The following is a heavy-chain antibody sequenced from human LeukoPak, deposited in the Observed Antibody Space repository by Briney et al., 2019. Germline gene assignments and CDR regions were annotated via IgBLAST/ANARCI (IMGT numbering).Heavy chain of an antibody. CDR3: ARDRLD. Sequence: PSETLSLTCTVSGGSMSGHYWSWIRQPPGKGLQWMGFVLYSGSTNYNPSLESRVTISIDTSKNQFSLKLRSVTDADTAVYYCARDRLDWGQRTRVTVSS. CDR1: GGSMSGHY. CDR2: VLYSGST. V-gene: IGHV4-59*11. J-gene: IGHJ4*02.